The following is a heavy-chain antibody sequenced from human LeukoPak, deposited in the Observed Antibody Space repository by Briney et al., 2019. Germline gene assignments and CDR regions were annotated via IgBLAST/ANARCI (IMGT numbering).Heavy chain of an antibody. CDR1: GYTFTGYY. CDR3: ARGGILRAPVGSNWFDP. CDR2: INPNSGGT. J-gene: IGHJ5*02. V-gene: IGHV1-2*04. D-gene: IGHD1-26*01. Sequence: ASVKVSCKASGYTFTGYYMHWVRQAPGQGLEWMGWINPNSGGTNYAQKFQGWVTMTRDTSISTAYMELSRLRSDDTAVYYCARGGILRAPVGSNWFDPWGQGTLVTVSS.